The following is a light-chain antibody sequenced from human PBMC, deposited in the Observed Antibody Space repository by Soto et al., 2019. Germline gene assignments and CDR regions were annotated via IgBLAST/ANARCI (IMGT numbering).Light chain of an antibody. Sequence: DIQMTQSPSSLSASVGDRVTITCRASERINNYLNWYQQKPGRAPKLLIYSASSLQSGIPSRFSGSGSGTEFTLSIGSLQSEDFAVYYCQQYNDWPPTFGQGTKVDIK. CDR2: SAS. J-gene: IGKJ1*01. CDR1: ERINNY. CDR3: QQYNDWPPT. V-gene: IGKV1-39*01.